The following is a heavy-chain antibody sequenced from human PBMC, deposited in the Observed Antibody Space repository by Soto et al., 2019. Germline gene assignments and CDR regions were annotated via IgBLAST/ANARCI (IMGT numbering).Heavy chain of an antibody. Sequence: SETLSLTCTVSGGXINSYDWSWILQPPGKGLEWIGYLYYSGSTNYNPSLKSRVTISVDTSKNQFSLKLSSVTAADTAVYYCARGGGDSGYSYGYYYYGMDVWGQGTTVTVSS. CDR1: GGXINSYD. V-gene: IGHV4-59*01. CDR3: ARGGGDSGYSYGYYYYGMDV. D-gene: IGHD5-18*01. J-gene: IGHJ6*02. CDR2: LYYSGST.